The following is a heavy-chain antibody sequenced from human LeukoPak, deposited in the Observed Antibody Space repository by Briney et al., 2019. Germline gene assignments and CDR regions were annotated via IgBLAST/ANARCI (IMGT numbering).Heavy chain of an antibody. CDR3: ARGHGVTDFDY. CDR1: GGSFSGYY. CDR2: INHSGST. D-gene: IGHD3-10*01. J-gene: IGHJ4*02. V-gene: IGHV4-34*01. Sequence: SETLSLTCAVYGGSFSGYYWSWIRQPPGKGLEWIGEINHSGSTNYNPSLKSRVTISVDTSKNQFSLKPSSVTAADTAVYYCARGHGVTDFDYWGQGTLVTVSS.